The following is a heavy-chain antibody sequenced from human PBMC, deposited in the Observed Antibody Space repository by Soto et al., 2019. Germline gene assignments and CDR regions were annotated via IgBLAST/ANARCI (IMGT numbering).Heavy chain of an antibody. CDR3: AREADQLVDS. J-gene: IGHJ4*02. CDR2: IIPTLGIA. CDR1: GDTFSSYT. Sequence: QVQLVQSGAEVKKPGSSVKVSCKASGDTFSSYTMSWVRQAPGQGFEWMGRIIPTLGIANYAQKFQGRVTITADKSTSPAYMELSSLRSEDTAVYYCAREADQLVDSWGQGTLVTVSS. D-gene: IGHD6-13*01. V-gene: IGHV1-69*08.